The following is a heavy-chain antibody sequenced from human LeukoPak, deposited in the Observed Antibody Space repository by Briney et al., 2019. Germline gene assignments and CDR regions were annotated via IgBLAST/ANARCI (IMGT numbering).Heavy chain of an antibody. CDR2: ISAYNGNT. CDR1: GYTFSDYG. CDR3: ARAARGGYNSKYYFDY. V-gene: IGHV1-18*01. D-gene: IGHD5-24*01. Sequence: ASVKVSCKASGYTFSDYGVSWVRQAPGQGLEWMGWISAYNGNTNYAQKLQGRVTMTTDTSTSTAYMELRSLRSDDTAVYYCARAARGGYNSKYYFDYWGQGTLVTVSS. J-gene: IGHJ4*02.